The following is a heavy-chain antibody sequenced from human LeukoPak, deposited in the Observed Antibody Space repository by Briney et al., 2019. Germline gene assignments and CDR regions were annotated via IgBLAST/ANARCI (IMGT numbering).Heavy chain of an antibody. D-gene: IGHD2-2*01. CDR2: IYYSGST. Sequence: SETLSLTCTVSGGSLSSYYWSWIRQPPGKGLEWIGYIYYSGSTNYNPSPKSRVTISVDTSKNQFSLKLSSVTAADTAVYYCAREGIVVVRTGAFDIWGQGTMVTVSS. CDR3: AREGIVVVRTGAFDI. CDR1: GGSLSSYY. V-gene: IGHV4-59*12. J-gene: IGHJ3*02.